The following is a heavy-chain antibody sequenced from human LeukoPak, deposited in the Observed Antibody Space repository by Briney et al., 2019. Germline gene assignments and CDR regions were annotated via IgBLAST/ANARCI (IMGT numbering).Heavy chain of an antibody. D-gene: IGHD3-3*01. V-gene: IGHV4-4*07. J-gene: IGHJ4*02. Sequence: PSETLSLTCTVSGGSISSYYWSWIRQPAGKGLEWIGRIYTSGSTNYNPSLKSRVTMSVDTSKNQFSLKLSSVTAADTAVYYCARELSLNYDFWSGYSARPVDYWGQGTLVTVSS. CDR1: GGSISSYY. CDR3: ARELSLNYDFWSGYSARPVDY. CDR2: IYTSGST.